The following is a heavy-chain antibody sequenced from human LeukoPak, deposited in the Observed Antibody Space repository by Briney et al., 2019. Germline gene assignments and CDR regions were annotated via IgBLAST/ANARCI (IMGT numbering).Heavy chain of an antibody. CDR1: GFTFNRYY. CDR2: IYSGGST. Sequence: GGSLRLSCAASGFTFNRYYMSWVRQAPGKGLEWVSVIYSGGSTYYADSVKGRFTISRHNSKNTLYLQMNSLRAEDTAVYYCARDRGYSYGIDYWGQGTLVTVSS. D-gene: IGHD5-18*01. CDR3: ARDRGYSYGIDY. J-gene: IGHJ4*02. V-gene: IGHV3-53*04.